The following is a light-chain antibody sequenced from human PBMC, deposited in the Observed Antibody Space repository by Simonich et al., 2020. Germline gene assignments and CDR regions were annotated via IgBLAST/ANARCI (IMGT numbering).Light chain of an antibody. V-gene: IGLV9-49*01. CDR1: SGYSHYK. CDR3: GADHGSGSNFVWV. Sequence: QPVLTQPPSASASLGASVTLTFTLSSGYSHYKADWYKQRPGKGPRFVMRVGTGGIVGYKGDGIPDRFSGLGSGLNRYLTIKNIQEEDESDYHCGADHGSGSNFVWVFGGGTKLTVL. CDR2: VGTGGIVG. J-gene: IGLJ3*02.